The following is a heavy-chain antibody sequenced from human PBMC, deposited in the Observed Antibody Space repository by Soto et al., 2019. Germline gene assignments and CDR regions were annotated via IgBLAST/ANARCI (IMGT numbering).Heavy chain of an antibody. V-gene: IGHV4-59*01. CDR3: AGLRGYAGSPIDY. D-gene: IGHD2-15*01. Sequence: SETLSLTCTVSGGSIISGYWSWIRQPPGKGLEWIGYISYSGSTNYNPSLKSRVTMSVDTPKNQFSLRLSSVTTADTAVYYCAGLRGYAGSPIDYWGQGTLVTVSS. CDR1: GGSIISGY. CDR2: ISYSGST. J-gene: IGHJ4*02.